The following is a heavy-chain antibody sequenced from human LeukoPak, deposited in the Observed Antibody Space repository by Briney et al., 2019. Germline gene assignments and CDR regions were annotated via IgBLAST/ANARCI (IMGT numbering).Heavy chain of an antibody. J-gene: IGHJ4*02. D-gene: IGHD3-16*01. Sequence: GGSLRLSCTTSVYSFGNYWMHCVRHALGEGLVLVSRINTDGIMITPAASVKGRFTISRDNAKNTVYLQMTSLRAEDTAVYYCVGGLGDYWGQGTLVTVSS. CDR2: INTDGIMI. CDR1: VYSFGNYW. CDR3: VGGLGDY. V-gene: IGHV3-74*01.